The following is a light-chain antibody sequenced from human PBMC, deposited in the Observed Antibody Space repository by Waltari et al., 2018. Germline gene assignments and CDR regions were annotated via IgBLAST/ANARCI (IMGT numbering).Light chain of an antibody. Sequence: QSALTQPPSASRSPGQSVTISCTGPSRDVAAHYFVSWYQQHPGKAPNLLSYEVNKRPSGVPDRFSGTKSGNPASLTDFGLQAEDEADYYCNSYSGSNRVFGGGTKMRVL. V-gene: IGLV2-8*02. CDR3: NSYSGSNRV. J-gene: IGLJ3*02. CDR2: EVN. CDR1: SRDVAAHYF.